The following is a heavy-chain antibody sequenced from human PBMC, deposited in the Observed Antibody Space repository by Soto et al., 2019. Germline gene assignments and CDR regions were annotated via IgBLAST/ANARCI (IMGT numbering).Heavy chain of an antibody. CDR1: GGSISSYY. V-gene: IGHV4-59*01. CDR3: ARGPKMATIGYYYYYHVMDV. D-gene: IGHD5-12*01. Sequence: SETLSLTCTVSGGSISSYYWSGIRQPPGKGLEWIGYIYYSGSTNYNPSLKSRVTISVDTSKNQFSLKLSSVTAADTAVYYCARGPKMATIGYYYYYHVMDVWGQGTPGTV. J-gene: IGHJ6*01. CDR2: IYYSGST.